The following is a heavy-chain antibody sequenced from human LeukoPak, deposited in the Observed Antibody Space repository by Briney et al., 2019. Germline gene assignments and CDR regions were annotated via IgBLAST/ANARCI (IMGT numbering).Heavy chain of an antibody. J-gene: IGHJ6*02. CDR2: INPSGGST. Sequence: GASVKVSCKASGYNFISYYMHWVRQAPGQGLEWMGIINPSGGSTSYAQKFQDRVTMTRDTSTSTVYMELSSLKSEDTPVYYCAREDVVLVDAVRYQYYGMDVWGQGTTVTVSS. V-gene: IGHV1-46*01. CDR3: AREDVVLVDAVRYQYYGMDV. D-gene: IGHD2-8*01. CDR1: GYNFISYY.